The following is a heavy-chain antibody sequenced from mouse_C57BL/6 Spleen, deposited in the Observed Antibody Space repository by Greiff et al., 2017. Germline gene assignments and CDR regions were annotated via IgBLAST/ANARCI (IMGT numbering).Heavy chain of an antibody. CDR1: GYTFTDYY. J-gene: IGHJ4*01. Sequence: VQLKQSGPELVKPGASVKISCKASGYTFTDYYMNWVKQSHGKSLEWIGDINPNNGGTSYNQKFKGKATLTVDKSSSTAYMELRSLTSEDSAVYYCATGSSYSYAMDYWGQGTSVTVSS. D-gene: IGHD1-1*01. V-gene: IGHV1-26*01. CDR3: ATGSSYSYAMDY. CDR2: INPNNGGT.